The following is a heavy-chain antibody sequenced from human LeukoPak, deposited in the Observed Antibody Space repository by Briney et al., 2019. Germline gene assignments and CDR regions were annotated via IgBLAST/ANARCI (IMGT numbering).Heavy chain of an antibody. CDR3: ASIAVVAAAIDY. CDR1: GGSVSSGDCY. D-gene: IGHD2-2*01. V-gene: IGHV4-30-4*01. CDR2: IYDSGTT. Sequence: SETLSLTCTVSGGSVSSGDCYWSWIRQPPGQGLEWIGYIYDSGTTSYNPSLKNRVTISVDTSKNQFSLRLSSVTAADTAVYYCASIAVVAAAIDYWGQGTLVTVSS. J-gene: IGHJ4*02.